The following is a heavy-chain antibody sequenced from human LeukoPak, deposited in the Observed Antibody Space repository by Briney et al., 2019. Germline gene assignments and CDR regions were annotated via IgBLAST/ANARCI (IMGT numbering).Heavy chain of an antibody. CDR3: AKLATGTVDY. D-gene: IGHD3-10*01. J-gene: IGHJ4*02. CDR1: GFTLSSYW. V-gene: IGHV3-7*01. Sequence: GGSLRLSCATSGFTLSSYWMSWVRQAPGKGLEWVANIKQDGSEKYYVDSVKGRFTISRDNGKNSLYLQMNSLRAEDTAVYYCAKLATGTVDYWGQGTLVTVSS. CDR2: IKQDGSEK.